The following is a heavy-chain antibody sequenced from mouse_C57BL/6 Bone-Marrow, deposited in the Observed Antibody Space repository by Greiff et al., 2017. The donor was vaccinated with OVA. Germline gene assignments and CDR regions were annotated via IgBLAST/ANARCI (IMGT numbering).Heavy chain of an antibody. D-gene: IGHD2-1*01. CDR2: IYPRSGNT. J-gene: IGHJ4*01. CDR3: ARDYCNSRARDY. V-gene: IGHV1-81*01. Sequence: VQLQESGAELARPGASVKLSCKASGYTFTSYGISWVKQRTGQGLEWIGEIYPRSGNTYYNEKFKGKATLTADKSSSTAYMELRSLTSEDSAVYFRARDYCNSRARDYWGQGTSVTVSS. CDR1: GYTFTSYG.